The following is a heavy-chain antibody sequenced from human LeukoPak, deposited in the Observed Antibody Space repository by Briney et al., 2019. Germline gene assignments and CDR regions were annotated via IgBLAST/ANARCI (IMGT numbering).Heavy chain of an antibody. Sequence: SETLSLTCAVYGGSFSGYYWSWIRQPPGKGLEWIGEINHSGSTNYNPPLKSRVTISVDTSKNQFSLKLSSVTAADTAVYYCARHVRYYYDSSGYYYVRRCDAFDIWGQGTMVTVSS. D-gene: IGHD3-22*01. J-gene: IGHJ3*02. CDR1: GGSFSGYY. CDR2: INHSGST. V-gene: IGHV4-34*01. CDR3: ARHVRYYYDSSGYYYVRRCDAFDI.